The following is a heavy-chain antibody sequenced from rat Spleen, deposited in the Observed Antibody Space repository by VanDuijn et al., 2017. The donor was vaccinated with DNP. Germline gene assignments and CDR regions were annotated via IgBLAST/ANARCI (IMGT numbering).Heavy chain of an antibody. Sequence: EVQLQDSGSGLLNPSQSLSLTCSFTVSSITSIFWGWIRKFPGNKMEWIGNIKSSGITSYNPSLKTRISITRDTSKNHFFLQLNSVTTEDTATYYCTGEAYTYCLYWGQVFMLTVSS. CDR3: TGEAYTYCLY. V-gene: IGHV3-1*01. J-gene: IGHJ2*01. CDR1: VSSITSIF. D-gene: IGHD1-9*01. CDR2: IKSSGIT.